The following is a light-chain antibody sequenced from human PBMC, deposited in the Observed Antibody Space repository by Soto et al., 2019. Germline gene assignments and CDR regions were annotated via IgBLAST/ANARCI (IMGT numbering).Light chain of an antibody. CDR3: CSYAGSSTPWV. CDR1: SSDVGSYNL. V-gene: IGLV2-23*01. Sequence: QSVLTQPASVSGSPGQSITISCTGTSSDVGSYNLVSWYQQHPGKAPKLMIYEGSKRPSGVSNRFSGSKSGNTASLTISGLQAEAEADYYCCSYAGSSTPWVFGGGTKLTVL. J-gene: IGLJ3*02. CDR2: EGS.